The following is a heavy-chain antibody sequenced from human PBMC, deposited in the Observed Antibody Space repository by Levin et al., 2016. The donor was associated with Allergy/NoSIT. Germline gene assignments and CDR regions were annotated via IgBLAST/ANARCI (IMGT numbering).Heavy chain of an antibody. D-gene: IGHD2-15*01. V-gene: IGHV3-53*04. Sequence: VRQAPGKGLEWVSVIYSGGSTYYADSVKGRFTISRHNSKNTLYLQMNSLRAEDTAVYYCARAATVVVAATPSVYYYGMDVWGQGTTVTVSS. CDR2: IYSGGST. J-gene: IGHJ6*02. CDR3: ARAATVVVAATPSVYYYGMDV.